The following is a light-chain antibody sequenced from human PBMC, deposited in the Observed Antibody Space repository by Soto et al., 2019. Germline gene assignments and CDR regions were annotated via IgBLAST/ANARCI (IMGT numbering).Light chain of an antibody. CDR1: QSLSSSQ. CDR3: QQYGSSPRT. Sequence: IGLTQSPGTLSLSRGERATLSCRASQSLSSSQLAWYQQKPGQAPRLLIHDASSRATGISDRFTGSGSGTDFTLTITTLEPEDFAVYYCQQYGSSPRTFGLGTKVDIK. J-gene: IGKJ1*01. CDR2: DAS. V-gene: IGKV3-20*01.